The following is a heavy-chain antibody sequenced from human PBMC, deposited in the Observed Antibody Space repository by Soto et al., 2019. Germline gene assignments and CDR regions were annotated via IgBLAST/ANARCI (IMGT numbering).Heavy chain of an antibody. Sequence: AASVKVSCKASGGTFSSYAISWVRQAPGQGLEWMGGIIPIFGTANYAQKFQGRVTITADESTSTAYMELSSLRSEDTAVYYCGRVRDHFWSAFDIWGQGKMVTVSS. CDR3: GRVRDHFWSAFDI. J-gene: IGHJ3*02. CDR2: IIPIFGTA. CDR1: GGTFSSYA. V-gene: IGHV1-69*13. D-gene: IGHD3-3*01.